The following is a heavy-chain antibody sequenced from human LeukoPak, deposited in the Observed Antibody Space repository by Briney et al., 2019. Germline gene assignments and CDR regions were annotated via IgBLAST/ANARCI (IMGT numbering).Heavy chain of an antibody. J-gene: IGHJ3*02. CDR1: GGSISTYY. V-gene: IGHV4-59*12. Sequence: SETLSLTCTVSGGSISTYYWSWIRQPPGKGLEWIGYMYYSGSTNYNPSLKSRVTMSADTSKNQFSLKLSSVTAADTAVYYCARDKGEPRYAFDIWGQGTMVTVSS. D-gene: IGHD3-16*01. CDR2: MYYSGST. CDR3: ARDKGEPRYAFDI.